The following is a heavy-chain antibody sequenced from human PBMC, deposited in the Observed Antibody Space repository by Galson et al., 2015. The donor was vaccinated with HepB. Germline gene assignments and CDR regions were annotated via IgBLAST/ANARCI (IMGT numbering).Heavy chain of an antibody. CDR1: GYTFTSYY. Sequence: SVKVSCKASGYTFTSYYMHWVRQAPGQGLEWMGIINPSGGSTSYAQKFQGRVTMTRDTSTSTVYMELSSLRSEDTAVYYCATYYGSGSYYNAPYYYYYMDVWGKGTTVTVSS. CDR3: ATYYGSGSYYNAPYYYYYMDV. D-gene: IGHD3-10*01. CDR2: INPSGGST. V-gene: IGHV1-46*01. J-gene: IGHJ6*03.